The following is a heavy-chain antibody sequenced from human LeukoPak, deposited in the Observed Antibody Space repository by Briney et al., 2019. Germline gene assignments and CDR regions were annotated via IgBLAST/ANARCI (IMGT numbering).Heavy chain of an antibody. Sequence: GRSLRLSCAASEFTFSSYGMHWVRQAPGKGLEWVSVISYDESNKYYADSVKGRFTISRDNSKNTLYLQMNSLRADDTAVYYCARDIDFGSSGYNDYWGQGTLVTVSS. CDR3: ARDIDFGSSGYNDY. CDR1: EFTFSSYG. J-gene: IGHJ4*02. CDR2: ISYDESNK. V-gene: IGHV3-30*03. D-gene: IGHD3-22*01.